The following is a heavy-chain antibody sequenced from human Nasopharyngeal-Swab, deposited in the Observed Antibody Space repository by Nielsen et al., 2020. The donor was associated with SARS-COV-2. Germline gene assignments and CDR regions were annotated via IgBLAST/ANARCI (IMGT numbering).Heavy chain of an antibody. CDR3: ASLRWGDY. J-gene: IGHJ4*02. CDR1: GFTFSSYG. Sequence: GGSLRLSCAASGFTFSSYGMHWVRQAPGKGLEWVSVFYSDGSTFYADSVKGRFTISRDNSKNTLYLQMDSLRAEDTAVYYCASLRWGDYWGQGTLVTVSS. D-gene: IGHD3-16*01. V-gene: IGHV3-66*01. CDR2: FYSDGST.